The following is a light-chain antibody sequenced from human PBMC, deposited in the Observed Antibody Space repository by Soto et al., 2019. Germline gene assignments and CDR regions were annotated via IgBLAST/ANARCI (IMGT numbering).Light chain of an antibody. Sequence: DVQMTQSPLSLSASVGDRVTITCRASQGIDNHLAWYQQKPGEVPRLLIYSASTVLSGVPSRFSGRGSGTDFTLPISSLQPEDVATYYCRMYCRAPLTFGGGTMVEI. CDR1: QGIDNH. V-gene: IGKV1-27*01. J-gene: IGKJ4*01. CDR2: SAS. CDR3: RMYCRAPLT.